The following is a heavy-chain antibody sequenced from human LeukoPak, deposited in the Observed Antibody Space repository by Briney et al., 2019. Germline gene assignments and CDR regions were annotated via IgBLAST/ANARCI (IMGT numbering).Heavy chain of an antibody. CDR3: ASDESSGYYYGFDY. Sequence: LAGGSLRLSCAASGFTFSSYSMNWVRQAPGKGLEWVSYISSSSTVYYADSVKGRFTISRDNAKKSLYLQMNSLRAEDTAVYYCASDESSGYYYGFDYWGQGTLVTVSS. CDR2: ISSSSTV. D-gene: IGHD3-22*01. V-gene: IGHV3-48*01. J-gene: IGHJ4*02. CDR1: GFTFSSYS.